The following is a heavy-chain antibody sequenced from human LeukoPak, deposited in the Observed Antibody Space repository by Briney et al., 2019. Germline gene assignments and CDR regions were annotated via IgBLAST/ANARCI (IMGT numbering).Heavy chain of an antibody. Sequence: GGSLRLSCAASGFTFRSYGMNWVRQAPGRGLERVSSITSSSNYIYYADSVKGRFTISRDNAKNSLFLQMNSLRAEDTAVYYCARTYYDKGGYYYFYFDFWGQGALVTVSS. D-gene: IGHD3-22*01. CDR1: GFTFRSYG. J-gene: IGHJ4*02. CDR2: ITSSSNYI. V-gene: IGHV3-21*01. CDR3: ARTYYDKGGYYYFYFDF.